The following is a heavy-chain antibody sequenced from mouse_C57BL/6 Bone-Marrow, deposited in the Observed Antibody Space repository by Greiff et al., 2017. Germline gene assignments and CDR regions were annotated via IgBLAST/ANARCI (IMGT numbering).Heavy chain of an antibody. V-gene: IGHV1-47*01. CDR1: GYTLTTYP. D-gene: IGHD5-1*01. Sequence: QVQLQQSGAELVKPGASVKMSCKASGYTLTTYPIEWMKQNHGKSLEWIGNFHSYNDDTKYNEKFKGKATFTVEKSSNTVYLELSRLTSDDSAVYYCARSSTFFYYFDYRGQGTTLTVSS. CDR2: FHSYNDDT. J-gene: IGHJ2*01. CDR3: ARSSTFFYYFDY.